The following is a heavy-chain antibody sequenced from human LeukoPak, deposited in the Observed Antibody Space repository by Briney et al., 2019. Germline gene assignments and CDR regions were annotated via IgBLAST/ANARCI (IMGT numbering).Heavy chain of an antibody. D-gene: IGHD4-11*01. J-gene: IGHJ4*02. V-gene: IGHV5-51*01. Sequence: GESLKISCKGSGYIFTSYWIGWVRQMPGKGLECMGLIYPGDSDTRYSPSFQGQVTISADKSISTAYLQWSSLKASDTAMYYCASVPYSLGDYWGQGTLVTVSS. CDR2: IYPGDSDT. CDR3: ASVPYSLGDY. CDR1: GYIFTSYW.